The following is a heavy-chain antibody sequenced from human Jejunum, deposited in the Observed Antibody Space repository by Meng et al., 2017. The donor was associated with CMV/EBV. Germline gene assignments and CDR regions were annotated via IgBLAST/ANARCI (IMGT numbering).Heavy chain of an antibody. V-gene: IGHV4-31*03. CDR2: IYYIATT. J-gene: IGHJ5*02. CDR1: GGSIRSGGYY. Sequence: LSCPVSGGSIRSGGYYWTWLRQHPGRGLEWIGYIYYIATTYYSPSLKSRVTISLDTSKNQFSLTLSSVTAADTAVYYCVREPGPWGQGTLVTVSS. CDR3: VREPGP.